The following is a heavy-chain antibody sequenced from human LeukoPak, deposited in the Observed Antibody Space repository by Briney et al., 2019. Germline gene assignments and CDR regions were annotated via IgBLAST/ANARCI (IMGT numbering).Heavy chain of an antibody. J-gene: IGHJ4*02. D-gene: IGHD4-17*01. CDR1: GYSISSGYY. CDR2: IYYSGST. V-gene: IGHV4-38-2*02. Sequence: PSETLSLTCTVSGYSISSGYYWGWIRQPPGKGLEWIGTIYYSGSTYYNPSLKSRVTISVDTSKNQFSLKLSSVTAADTAVYYCARGSYGDPEFDYWGQGTLVTASS. CDR3: ARGSYGDPEFDY.